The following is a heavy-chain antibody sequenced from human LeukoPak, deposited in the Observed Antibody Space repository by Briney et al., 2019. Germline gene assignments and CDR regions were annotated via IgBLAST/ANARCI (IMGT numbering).Heavy chain of an antibody. J-gene: IGHJ4*02. Sequence: GGSLRLSCAASGFAFNNFWMSWVRQAPGKGLEWVTNIKEDGSEKYYVDSVKGRFTISRDNAKNSLYLKMNSLRAEDTAVYYCASSRYCSSTSCYEGGEFDYWGQGTLVTVSS. D-gene: IGHD2-2*01. CDR2: IKEDGSEK. CDR3: ASSRYCSSTSCYEGGEFDY. CDR1: GFAFNNFW. V-gene: IGHV3-7*01.